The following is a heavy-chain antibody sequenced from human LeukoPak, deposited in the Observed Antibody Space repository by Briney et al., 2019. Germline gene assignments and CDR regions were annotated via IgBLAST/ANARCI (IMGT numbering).Heavy chain of an antibody. V-gene: IGHV1-2*06. D-gene: IGHD5-12*01. Sequence: GASVKVSCKASGYTFTGYYMHWVRQAPGQGLEWMGRINPNSGGTNYAQKFQGRVTMTRDTSISTAYMELSRLRSDDTAVYYCARVKRSGYDYSSGGFDYWAREPWSPSPQ. CDR2: INPNSGGT. J-gene: IGHJ4*02. CDR3: ARVKRSGYDYSSGGFDY. CDR1: GYTFTGYY.